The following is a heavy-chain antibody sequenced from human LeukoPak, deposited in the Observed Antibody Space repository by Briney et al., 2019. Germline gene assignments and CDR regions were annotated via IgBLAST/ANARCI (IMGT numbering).Heavy chain of an antibody. CDR1: GFTFSSYA. CDR2: ISGSGGST. Sequence: GGSLRLSCAASGFTFSSYAMSWVRQAPGKGLEWVSVISGSGGSTYYADSVKGRFTISRDNSKNTLYLQMNSLRAEDTAVYYCAKVPLAVVMVASSGAYFDYWGQGTLVTVSS. CDR3: AKVPLAVVMVASSGAYFDY. D-gene: IGHD5-12*01. V-gene: IGHV3-23*01. J-gene: IGHJ4*02.